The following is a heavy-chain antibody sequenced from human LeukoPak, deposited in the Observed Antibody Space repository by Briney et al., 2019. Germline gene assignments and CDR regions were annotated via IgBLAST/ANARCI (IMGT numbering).Heavy chain of an antibody. J-gene: IGHJ4*02. CDR3: AKLAVGAPGYFDH. V-gene: IGHV3-23*01. CDR1: GFTFSSYA. Sequence: GGSLRLSCAASGFTFSSYARSWVLQAPGKGLEWVSAISGSGGSTYYADSVKARFPISRDNSKNTLYLQLSSLRAEDRAVYYCAKLAVGAPGYFDHWGQGTLVTVSS. CDR2: ISGSGGST. D-gene: IGHD1-26*01.